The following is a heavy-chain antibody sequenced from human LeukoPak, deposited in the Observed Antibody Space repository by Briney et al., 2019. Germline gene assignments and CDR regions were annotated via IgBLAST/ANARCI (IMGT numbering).Heavy chain of an antibody. J-gene: IGHJ4*02. CDR1: GFTVSSDY. V-gene: IGHV3-53*01. Sequence: GGSLRLSCAASGFTVSSDYMSWVRQAPGKGLEWVSVIYSGGSTYYADSVKGRFTISRDNSKNTLYLQMNSLRDEDTAVYFCARATTTRTRFDYWGQGTLVTVSS. D-gene: IGHD4-17*01. CDR2: IYSGGST. CDR3: ARATTTRTRFDY.